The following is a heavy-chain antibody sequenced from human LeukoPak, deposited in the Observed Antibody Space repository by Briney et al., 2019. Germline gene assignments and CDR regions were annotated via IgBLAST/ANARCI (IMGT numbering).Heavy chain of an antibody. CDR1: GGSISSYY. CDR3: ARSRYYYDSSGYYNYDY. V-gene: IGHV3-72*01. CDR2: TRNKANSYTT. D-gene: IGHD3-22*01. J-gene: IGHJ4*02. Sequence: LSLTCTVSGGSISSYYWSWIRQPPGKGLEWVGRTRNKANSYTTEYAASVKGRFTISRDDSKNSLYLQMNSLKTEDTAVYYCARSRYYYDSSGYYNYDYWGQGTLVTVSS.